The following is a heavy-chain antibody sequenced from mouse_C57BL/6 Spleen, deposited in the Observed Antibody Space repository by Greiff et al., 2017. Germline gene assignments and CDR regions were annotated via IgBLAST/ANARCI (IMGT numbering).Heavy chain of an antibody. V-gene: IGHV1-82*01. J-gene: IGHJ2*01. CDR3: ARITTVNVDY. D-gene: IGHD1-1*01. CDR1: GYAFSSSW. CDR2: IYPGDGDT. Sequence: QVQLQQSGPELVKPGASVTISCKASGYAFSSSWMNWVKQRPGKGLEWIGRIYPGDGDTNYNGKFKGKATLTADKSSSTAYMQLSSLTSEDSAVYFCARITTVNVDYWGQGTTLTVSS.